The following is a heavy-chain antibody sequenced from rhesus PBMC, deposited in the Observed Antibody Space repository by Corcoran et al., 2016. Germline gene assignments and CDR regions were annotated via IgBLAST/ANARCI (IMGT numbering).Heavy chain of an antibody. V-gene: IGHV4-169*02. CDR3: VREIDSGYPFDY. CDR1: GGSISSTY. CDR2: IYGSGSST. D-gene: IGHD3-28*01. J-gene: IGHJ4*01. Sequence: QLQLQESGPGLVKPSETLSVTCAVSGGSISSTYWSWIRQAPGKGLEWIGYIYGSGSSTNYNPSHKSRVTLSVDTSKNQFSLKLSAVTAADTAVYYCVREIDSGYPFDYWGQGVLVTVSS.